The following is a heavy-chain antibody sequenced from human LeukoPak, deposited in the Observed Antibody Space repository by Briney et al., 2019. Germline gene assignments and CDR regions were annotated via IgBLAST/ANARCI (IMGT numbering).Heavy chain of an antibody. CDR1: GGSISSYY. Sequence: SSETLSLTCTVSGGSISSYYWSWIRQPPGKGLEWIGYIYYSGSTNYNPSLKSRVAISVDTSKNQFSLKLSSVTAADTAVYYCARLVNWNDSRIDYWGQGTLVTVSS. D-gene: IGHD1-20*01. J-gene: IGHJ4*02. V-gene: IGHV4-59*01. CDR3: ARLVNWNDSRIDY. CDR2: IYYSGST.